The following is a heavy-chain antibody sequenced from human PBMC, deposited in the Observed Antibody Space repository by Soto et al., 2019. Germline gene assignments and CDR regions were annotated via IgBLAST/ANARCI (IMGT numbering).Heavy chain of an antibody. J-gene: IGHJ4*02. CDR1: GYTFTSYY. V-gene: IGHV1-46*01. Sequence: ASVKVSCKASGYTFTSYYMHWVRQAPGQGLEWMGIINPSGGSTSYAQKYQGRVTMTRDTSTSTAYMELRSLRSDDTAVYYCARAERQLVRGYWGQGTLVTVSS. CDR3: ARAERQLVRGY. CDR2: INPSGGST. D-gene: IGHD6-6*01.